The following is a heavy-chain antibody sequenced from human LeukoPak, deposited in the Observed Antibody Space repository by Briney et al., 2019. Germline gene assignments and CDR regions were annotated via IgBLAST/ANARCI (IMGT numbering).Heavy chain of an antibody. CDR1: GGSISSSSYY. J-gene: IGHJ6*03. CDR3: ARVTSNPYYYYYMDV. Sequence: PSETLSLTCTVSGGSISSSSYYWGWIRQPPGKGLEWIGSIYYSGSTYYNPSLKSRVTISVDTSKNQFSLKLSSVTAADTAVYYCARVTSNPYYYYYMDVWGKGTTVTISS. D-gene: IGHD1-14*01. CDR2: IYYSGST. V-gene: IGHV4-39*07.